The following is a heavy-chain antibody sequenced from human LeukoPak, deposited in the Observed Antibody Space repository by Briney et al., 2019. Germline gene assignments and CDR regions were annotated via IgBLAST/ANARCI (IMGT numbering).Heavy chain of an antibody. CDR1: GHSMKKSF. CDR3: ALNRFQLSGAYWFDP. V-gene: IGHV4-59*01. CDR2: ISDSGNT. Sequence: PSETLSLTCTVSGHSMKKSFWRWIRQPPGKGLEWIGYISDSGNTNYNPSLKSRVTFSIDTSRGQFYLNLRSVTAADTALYFCALNRFQLSGAYWFDPWGRGTLVTVSS. J-gene: IGHJ5*02. D-gene: IGHD3-16*01.